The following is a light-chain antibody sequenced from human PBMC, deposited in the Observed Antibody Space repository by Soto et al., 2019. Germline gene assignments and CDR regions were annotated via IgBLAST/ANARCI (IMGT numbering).Light chain of an antibody. CDR3: AAWDDSLNGSVV. V-gene: IGLV1-44*01. J-gene: IGLJ2*01. CDR1: SSNIGSNT. CDR2: SNN. Sequence: QSVLTQPPSASGTPRQRVTISCSGSSSNIGSNTVNWYQQLPGTAPKLLIYSNNQRPSGVPDRFSGSKSGTSASLAISGLQSEDEADYYCAAWDDSLNGSVVFGGGTKVTVL.